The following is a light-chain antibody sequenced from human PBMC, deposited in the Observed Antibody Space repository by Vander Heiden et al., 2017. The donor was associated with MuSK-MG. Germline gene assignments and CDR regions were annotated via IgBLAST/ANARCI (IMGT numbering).Light chain of an antibody. V-gene: IGKV1-5*03. Sequence: DIQMTQSPSTLSASIGDRVTITCRASQSIGSWLAWYQQQPGKAPKLLVSKASNLESGVPSRFSGSGSGTEFTLTISGLQPDDSATYYCQQYNNYAWMVGQGTKVEIK. CDR3: QQYNNYAWM. CDR2: KAS. J-gene: IGKJ1*01. CDR1: QSIGSW.